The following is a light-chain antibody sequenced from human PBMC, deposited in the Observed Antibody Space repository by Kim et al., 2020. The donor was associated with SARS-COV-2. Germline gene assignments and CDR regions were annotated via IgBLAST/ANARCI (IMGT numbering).Light chain of an antibody. CDR1: PTISRY. CDR3: QQYNDWPLT. Sequence: GLPGRRATLAYRTIPTISRYLAWYQQKPGPAPRLRIYGVSSRATSIPATFTGSGSGTEFTLTISSLQSEDFALYYCQQYNDWPLTFGGGTKVDIK. CDR2: GVS. J-gene: IGKJ4*01. V-gene: IGKV3-15*01.